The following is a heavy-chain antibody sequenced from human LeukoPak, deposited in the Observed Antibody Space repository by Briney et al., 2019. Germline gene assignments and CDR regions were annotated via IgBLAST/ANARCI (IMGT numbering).Heavy chain of an antibody. D-gene: IGHD2-2*01. Sequence: GGSLRLSCAASGFTFSSYGMHWVRQAPGKGLEWVSAISGSGGSTYYADSVKGRFTISRDNSKNTLYLQMNSLRAEDTAVYFCARETSWRLDYWGQGTLVTVSS. CDR3: ARETSWRLDY. J-gene: IGHJ4*02. CDR1: GFTFSSYG. V-gene: IGHV3-23*01. CDR2: ISGSGGST.